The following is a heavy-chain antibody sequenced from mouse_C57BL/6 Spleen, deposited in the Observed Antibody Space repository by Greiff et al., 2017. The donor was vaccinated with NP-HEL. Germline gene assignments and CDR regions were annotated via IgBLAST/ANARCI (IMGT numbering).Heavy chain of an antibody. Sequence: EVQLQQSGPELVKPGASVKISCKASGYTFTDYYMNWVKQSHGKSLEWIGDINPNNGGTSYNQKFKGKATLTVDKSSSTAYMELRSLTSEDSAVYYCARAPYDSYAMDYWGQGTSVTVSS. V-gene: IGHV1-26*01. CDR3: ARAPYDSYAMDY. J-gene: IGHJ4*01. CDR2: INPNNGGT. CDR1: GYTFTDYY.